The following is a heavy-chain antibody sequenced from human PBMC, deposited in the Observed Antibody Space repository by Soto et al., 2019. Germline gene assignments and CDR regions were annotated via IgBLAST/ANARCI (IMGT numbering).Heavy chain of an antibody. CDR3: AKVSSSGDYFDY. CDR1: GFTFSSYA. V-gene: IGHV3-23*01. CDR2: ISGSGSST. Sequence: PGGSLRLSCAASGFTFSSYAMIWVRQAPGKGLEWVSAISGSGSSTYYADSVKGRFTISRDNSKHTLYLQMNILRAEDTAVYYCAKVSSSGDYFDYWGQGTLVTVSS. J-gene: IGHJ4*02.